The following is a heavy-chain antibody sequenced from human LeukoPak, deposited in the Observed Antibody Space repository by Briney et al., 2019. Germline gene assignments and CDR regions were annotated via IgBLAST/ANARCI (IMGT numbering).Heavy chain of an antibody. D-gene: IGHD1/OR15-1a*01. J-gene: IGHJ4*02. CDR1: GFTFRSYG. V-gene: IGHV3-30*02. CDR3: AREQGYFDY. Sequence: GGSLRLSCAASGFTFRSYGMHWVRQAPGKGLEWVAFIRYDGSNKYYADSVKGRLTISRDNSKNTLYLQMNSLKTEDTAVYYCAREQGYFDYWGQGTLVTVSS. CDR2: IRYDGSNK.